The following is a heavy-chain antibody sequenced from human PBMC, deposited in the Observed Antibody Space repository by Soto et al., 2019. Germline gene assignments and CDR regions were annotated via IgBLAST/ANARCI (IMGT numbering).Heavy chain of an antibody. CDR2: ISDDGSNK. V-gene: IGHV3-30*18. CDR3: TKRRNVLRFLEWSSGMEV. CDR1: GFTFSNYG. D-gene: IGHD3-3*01. J-gene: IGHJ6*02. Sequence: GGSLRLSCAASGFTFSNYGMHWVRQAPGKGLEWVAFISDDGSNKYYADSMKGRFTMSRDNSKSTLYLQMNSLRVEDTAVYYCTKRRNVLRFLEWSSGMEVWGQGTTVTVSS.